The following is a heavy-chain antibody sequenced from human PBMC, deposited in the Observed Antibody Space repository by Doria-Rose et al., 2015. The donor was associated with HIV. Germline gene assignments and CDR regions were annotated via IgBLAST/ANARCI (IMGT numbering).Heavy chain of an antibody. J-gene: IGHJ4*02. V-gene: IGHV3-30*02. CDR3: AKEKAVAGGGIDY. CDR1: GFTFSNYG. CDR2: IRYDGSNK. D-gene: IGHD6-19*01. Sequence: QLVQSGGGVVQPGGSLRLSCAASGFTFSNYGMHWVRQAPGKGLEWVAFIRYDGSNKYYADSVKGRLTISRDNSKNTLYLQMNSLRVKDTAVYYCAKEKAVAGGGIDYWGQGTVVTVSS.